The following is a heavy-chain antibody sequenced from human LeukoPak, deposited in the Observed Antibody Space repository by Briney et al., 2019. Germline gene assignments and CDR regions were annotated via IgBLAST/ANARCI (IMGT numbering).Heavy chain of an antibody. CDR3: AKDLETYTGLFDY. V-gene: IGHV3-30*18. CDR1: GFTFSSYG. Sequence: GGSLRLSCAAPGFTFSSYGMHWVRQAPGKGLEWVAVISYDGSNKYYADSVKGRFTISRDNSKNTLYLQMNSLRAEDTAVYYCAKDLETYTGLFDYWGQGTLVTVSS. J-gene: IGHJ4*02. D-gene: IGHD2-2*02. CDR2: ISYDGSNK.